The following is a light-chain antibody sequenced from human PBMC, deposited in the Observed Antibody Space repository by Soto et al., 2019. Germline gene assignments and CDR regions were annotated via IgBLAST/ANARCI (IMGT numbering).Light chain of an antibody. CDR3: QLYGSSPLYT. CDR1: QSVNSSY. J-gene: IGKJ2*01. V-gene: IGKV3-20*01. CDR2: GAS. Sequence: EIVLTQSPGTLSLSPGERATLSCRASQSVNSSYLSWYQQKPGQAPRLLIYGASSRATGIPDRFSGSGSGTDFTLTISSLEPEDFAVYYCQLYGSSPLYTFGQGTELEIK.